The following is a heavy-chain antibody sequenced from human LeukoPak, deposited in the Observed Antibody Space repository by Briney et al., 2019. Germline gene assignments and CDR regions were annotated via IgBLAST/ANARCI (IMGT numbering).Heavy chain of an antibody. CDR2: ISSRSSTA. V-gene: IGHV3-48*01. J-gene: IGHJ4*01. D-gene: IGHD4-11*01. Sequence: GGSLRLSCAASGFTFSSYSMNWVRQAPGKGLEWVAYISSRSSTAYYGDSVKGRFTISTDKAKNSLYLQMNSQRAKHPAVYYCASASKIGYWGQGTLVTVSS. CDR3: ASASKIGY. CDR1: GFTFSSYS.